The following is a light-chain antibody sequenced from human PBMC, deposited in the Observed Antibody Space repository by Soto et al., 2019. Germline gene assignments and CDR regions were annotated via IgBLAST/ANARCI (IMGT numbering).Light chain of an antibody. V-gene: IGKV1-5*03. CDR2: KAS. J-gene: IGKJ2*01. CDR1: QSVNSW. Sequence: DIQMTQSPSTLSASVGDRVTITCRASQSVNSWLAWHQQKPGKAPKVLIYKASTLETGVPSRFSGSGSGTEFTLTISSVQPDDFATYFCQQYNSYPVTFGQGTKVDIK. CDR3: QQYNSYPVT.